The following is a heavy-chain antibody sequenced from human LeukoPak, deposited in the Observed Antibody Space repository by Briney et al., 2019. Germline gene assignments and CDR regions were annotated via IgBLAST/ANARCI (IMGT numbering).Heavy chain of an antibody. Sequence: ASVKVSCKASGYTFTSYDINWVRQATGQGLEWMGWMNPNSGNTGYAQKFQGRVTITRNTSISTAYMELSSLRSEDTAVYYCASPIAVTTAFDYWGPGTLVTVSS. CDR2: MNPNSGNT. CDR1: GYTFTSYD. J-gene: IGHJ4*02. CDR3: ASPIAVTTAFDY. D-gene: IGHD4-17*01. V-gene: IGHV1-8*03.